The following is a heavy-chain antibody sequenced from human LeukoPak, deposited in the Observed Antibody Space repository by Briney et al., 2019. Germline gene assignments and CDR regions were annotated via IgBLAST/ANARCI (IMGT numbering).Heavy chain of an antibody. Sequence: PGGSLRLSCAASGFTFSSYAMHWVRQAPGKGLEWVAVISYDGSNKYYADSVKGRLTISRDNSKNTLYLQMNSLRAEDTAVYYCARRDGYYYYYYMDVWGKGTTVTISS. CDR2: ISYDGSNK. CDR3: ARRDGYYYYYYMDV. CDR1: GFTFSSYA. V-gene: IGHV3-30*04. J-gene: IGHJ6*03. D-gene: IGHD5-24*01.